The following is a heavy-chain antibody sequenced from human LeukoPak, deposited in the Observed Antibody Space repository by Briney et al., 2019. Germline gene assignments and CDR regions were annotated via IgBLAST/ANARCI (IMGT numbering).Heavy chain of an antibody. CDR1: GGTFSSYA. D-gene: IGHD3-3*01. CDR2: IIPIFGTA. V-gene: IGHV1-69*05. J-gene: IGHJ6*03. CDR3: ATLNYDFWSGYYSYYNMDV. Sequence: ASVKVSCKASGGTFSSYAISWVRQAPGQGLEWMGGIIPIFGTANYAQKFQGRVAITTDESTSTAYMELSSLRSEDTAVYYCATLNYDFWSGYYSYYNMDVWGKGTTVTVSS.